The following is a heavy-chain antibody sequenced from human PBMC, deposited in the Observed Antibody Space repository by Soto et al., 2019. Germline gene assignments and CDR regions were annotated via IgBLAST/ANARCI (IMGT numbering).Heavy chain of an antibody. J-gene: IGHJ6*02. CDR3: ARDNIVSKGYGMDV. CDR1: GASISNAY. CDR2: IHSSGTF. V-gene: IGHV4-4*07. Sequence: QVQLQESGPGLVKPSETLSLTCTVSGASISNAYWSWIRQAAVKRLEWIGRIHSSGTFNYNPSLKSRGSIARDMSKNQICLKLSSVTASDTAVYYCARDNIVSKGYGMDVWCQGATGTVSS. D-gene: IGHD5-12*01.